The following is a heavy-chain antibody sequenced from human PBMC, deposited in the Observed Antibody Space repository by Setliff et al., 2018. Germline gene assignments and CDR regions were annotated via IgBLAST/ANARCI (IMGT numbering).Heavy chain of an antibody. D-gene: IGHD2-21*01. Sequence: GASVKVSCKTSGFSFSTFGFSWVRQAPGQGLEWMGWISPVFGTTDYAQKFQGRVTIMTDESTSTAYMELSSLTSEDTAVYYCAREGVHTWSSTDYHYYMDVWGRGTTVTVSS. V-gene: IGHV1-69*05. J-gene: IGHJ6*03. CDR1: GFSFSTFG. CDR2: ISPVFGTT. CDR3: AREGVHTWSSTDYHYYMDV.